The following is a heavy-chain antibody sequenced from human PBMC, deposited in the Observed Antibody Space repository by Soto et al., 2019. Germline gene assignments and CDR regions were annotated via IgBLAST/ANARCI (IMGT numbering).Heavy chain of an antibody. D-gene: IGHD3-3*01. J-gene: IGHJ5*02. V-gene: IGHV3-66*01. CDR1: GFTFSNAW. Sequence: GGSLRLSCAASGFTFSNAWINWVRQAPGKGLEWVSVIYSGGSTYYADSVKGRFTISRDNSKNTLYLQMNSLRAEDTAVYYCARGAYFWSGSSPNWFDPWGQGTLVTVSS. CDR3: ARGAYFWSGSSPNWFDP. CDR2: IYSGGST.